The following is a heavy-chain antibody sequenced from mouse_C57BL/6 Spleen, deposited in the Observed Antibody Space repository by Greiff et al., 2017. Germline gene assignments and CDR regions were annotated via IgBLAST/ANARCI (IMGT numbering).Heavy chain of an antibody. Sequence: EVQLVESGEGLVKPGGSLKLSCAASGFTFSSYAMSWVRQTPEKRLEWVAYISSGGDYIYYADTVKGRFTISRDNARNTLYLQMSSLKSEDTAMYYCTRDGTTVASPGYLDVWGTGTTVTVSS. CDR3: TRDGTTVASPGYLDV. D-gene: IGHD1-1*01. V-gene: IGHV5-9-1*02. J-gene: IGHJ1*03. CDR2: ISSGGDYI. CDR1: GFTFSSYA.